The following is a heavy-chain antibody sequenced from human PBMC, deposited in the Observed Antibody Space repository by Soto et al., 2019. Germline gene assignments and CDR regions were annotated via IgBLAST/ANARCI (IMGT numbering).Heavy chain of an antibody. CDR3: AGGRDWLGGGVADAFDI. CDR1: GGSVSSGSYY. CDR2: IYYSGST. V-gene: IGHV4-61*01. Sequence: QVQLQESGPGLVKPSETLSLTCTVSGGSVSSGSYYWSWIRQPPGKGLEWIGYIYYSGSTNYNPSLKSRVTISVDTSKNQFSLKLGSVTAADTAVYYCAGGRDWLGGGVADAFDIWGQGTMVTVSS. D-gene: IGHD3-10*01. J-gene: IGHJ3*02.